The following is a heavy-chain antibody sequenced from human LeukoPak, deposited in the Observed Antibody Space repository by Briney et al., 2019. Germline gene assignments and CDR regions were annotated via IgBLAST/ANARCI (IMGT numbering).Heavy chain of an antibody. J-gene: IGHJ4*02. CDR3: AREGLYNGYYDSSGYYPYYFDY. CDR1: GGSFSGYY. V-gene: IGHV4-59*01. D-gene: IGHD3-22*01. CDR2: IYYSGST. Sequence: SETLSLTCAVYGGSFSGYYWSWIRQPPGKGLEWIGYIYYSGSTNYNPSLKSRVTISVDTSKNQFSLKLSSVTAADTAVYYCAREGLYNGYYDSSGYYPYYFDYWGQGTLVTVSS.